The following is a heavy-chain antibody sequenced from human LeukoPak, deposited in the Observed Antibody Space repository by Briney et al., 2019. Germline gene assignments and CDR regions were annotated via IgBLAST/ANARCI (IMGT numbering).Heavy chain of an antibody. J-gene: IGHJ4*02. CDR3: ARDRPDYYASGSYGPNYFDS. Sequence: SETLSLTCTVSGYSISSGYYWGWIRQPPGKGLEWIGSIYHSGSTYYNPSLKSRVTISVDTSKNQFSLKLSSVTAADSAVYYCARDRPDYYASGSYGPNYFDSWGRGTLVTVSS. V-gene: IGHV4-38-2*02. CDR1: GYSISSGYY. CDR2: IYHSGST. D-gene: IGHD3-10*01.